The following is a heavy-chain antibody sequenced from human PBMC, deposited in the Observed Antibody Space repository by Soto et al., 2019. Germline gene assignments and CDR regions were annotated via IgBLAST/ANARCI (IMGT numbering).Heavy chain of an antibody. Sequence: ASVKVSCKASGYTFTSYGISWVRQAPGQGLEWMGWISAYNGNTNYAQKLQGRVTMTTDTSTSTAYMELRSLRSDDTAVYYCARDKLWFGELLLWRAYYYYYMDVWGKGTTVTVSS. J-gene: IGHJ6*03. CDR2: ISAYNGNT. CDR1: GYTFTSYG. V-gene: IGHV1-18*01. D-gene: IGHD3-10*01. CDR3: ARDKLWFGELLLWRAYYYYYMDV.